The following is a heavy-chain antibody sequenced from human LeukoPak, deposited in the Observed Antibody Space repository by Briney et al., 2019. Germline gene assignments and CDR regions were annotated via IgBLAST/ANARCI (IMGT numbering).Heavy chain of an antibody. CDR2: ISYDGSNK. V-gene: IGHV3-30-3*01. J-gene: IGHJ4*02. CDR3: ARDRRNYDFWSGYPDY. CDR1: GFSFSSYW. D-gene: IGHD3-3*01. Sequence: PGGSLRLSCAASGFSFSSYWMSWVRQAPGKGLEWVAVISYDGSNKYYADSVKGRFTISRDNSKNTLYLQMNSLRAEDTAVYYCARDRRNYDFWSGYPDYWGQGTLVTVSS.